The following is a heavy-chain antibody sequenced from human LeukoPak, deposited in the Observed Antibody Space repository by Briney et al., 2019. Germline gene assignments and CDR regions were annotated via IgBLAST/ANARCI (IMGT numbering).Heavy chain of an antibody. CDR3: ARPVLRRPKVLRFLEWLSALVWWFDP. V-gene: IGHV3-30*03. CDR2: ISYDGSNK. CDR1: GFTFSSYG. Sequence: GGSLRLSCAASGFTFSSYGMHWVRQAPGKGLEWVAVISYDGSNKYYADSVKGRFTISRDNSKNSLYLQMNSLRAEDTAVYYCARPVLRRPKVLRFLEWLSALVWWFDPWGQGTLVTVSS. D-gene: IGHD3-3*01. J-gene: IGHJ5*02.